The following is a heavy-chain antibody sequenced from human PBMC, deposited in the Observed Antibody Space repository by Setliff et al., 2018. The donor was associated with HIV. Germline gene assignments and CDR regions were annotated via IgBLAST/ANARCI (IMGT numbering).Heavy chain of an antibody. CDR1: GHSISSGYY. D-gene: IGHD3-16*01. CDR3: ARDRNLYTLCSHFYTDHDAFDI. CDR2: ISHSGTT. V-gene: IGHV4-38-2*02. J-gene: IGHJ3*02. Sequence: NPSETLSLTCSVSGHSISSGYYWGWIRQPPGKGLEWIGSISHSGTTYYHPSLRSRVTISDATSKNHFSLKLKVVTAADTAVYSCARDRNLYTLCSHFYTDHDAFDIWGQGTMVTVSS.